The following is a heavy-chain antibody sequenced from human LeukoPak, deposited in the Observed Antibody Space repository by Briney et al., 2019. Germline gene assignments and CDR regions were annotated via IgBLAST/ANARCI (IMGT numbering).Heavy chain of an antibody. CDR2: ITRGSIYT. CDR1: GFTFSSYS. J-gene: IGHJ6*03. V-gene: IGHV3-21*01. CDR3: ARDPYNGSYGDDYYYYMDV. Sequence: KAGGSLRLSCAASGFTFSSYSMNWVRQAPGKGLEWVSSITRGSIYTFYADSVKGRFTISRDNAKNSLSLQMNSLRAEDTAVYYCARDPYNGSYGDDYYYYMDVWGKGTTVTISS. D-gene: IGHD1-26*01.